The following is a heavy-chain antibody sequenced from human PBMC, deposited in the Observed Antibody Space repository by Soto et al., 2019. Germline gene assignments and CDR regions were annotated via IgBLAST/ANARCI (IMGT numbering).Heavy chain of an antibody. CDR3: AREVNVVALSDAFDI. CDR2: ISNRGTP. V-gene: IGHV4-30-4*01. Sequence: QVQLQESGPGLVKPSQTLSLICTVSGDSISSDNYFWSWIRQPPGQGLEWIGYISNRGTPYYNPSLKSRVTISLDTSKNRFSLDMYSVTAADTAVYYCAREVNVVALSDAFDIWDQGTMVTVSS. CDR1: GDSISSDNYF. D-gene: IGHD2-8*01. J-gene: IGHJ3*02.